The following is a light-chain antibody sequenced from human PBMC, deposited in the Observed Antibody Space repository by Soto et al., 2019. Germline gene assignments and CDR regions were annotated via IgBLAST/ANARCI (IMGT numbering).Light chain of an antibody. J-gene: IGKJ1*01. CDR1: QSISSY. CDR2: ATS. CDR3: LQDYSYPWT. Sequence: KMSQSPSSLSASVGDRVTITCRASQSISSYLNWYQQKPGKAPKLLIYATSSLQSGVPSRFSGSGSGTDFTLTISSLQPEDFATYYCLQDYSYPWTFGQGTKVDIK. V-gene: IGKV1-6*01.